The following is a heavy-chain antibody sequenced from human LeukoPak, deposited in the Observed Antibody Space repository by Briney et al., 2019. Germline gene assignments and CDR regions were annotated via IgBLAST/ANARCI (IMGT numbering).Heavy chain of an antibody. D-gene: IGHD2-2*01. V-gene: IGHV1-69*05. CDR2: IIPIFGTA. Sequence: SVKVSCNASGGTFIIYAISWVRHAPGQGLESMGRIIPIFGTATYAQEFPVRVTITTDESTSTAYMELSSLRSEDTAVYYCARERYCSSTSCLDYYYYMDVWGKGTTVTVSS. CDR1: GGTFIIYA. CDR3: ARERYCSSTSCLDYYYYMDV. J-gene: IGHJ6*03.